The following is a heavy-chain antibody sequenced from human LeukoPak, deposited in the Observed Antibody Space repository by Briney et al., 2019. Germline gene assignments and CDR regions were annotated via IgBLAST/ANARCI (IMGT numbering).Heavy chain of an antibody. Sequence: SETLSLTCTVSSGSISSSSYYWGWIRQPPGKGLEWIGSIYHSGSTYYNPSLKSRVTISVDTSKNQFSLKLSSVTAADTAVYYCARRVRYFDWTFDYWGQGTLVTVSS. CDR2: IYHSGST. CDR1: SGSISSSSYY. V-gene: IGHV4-39*01. CDR3: ARRVRYFDWTFDY. D-gene: IGHD3-9*01. J-gene: IGHJ4*02.